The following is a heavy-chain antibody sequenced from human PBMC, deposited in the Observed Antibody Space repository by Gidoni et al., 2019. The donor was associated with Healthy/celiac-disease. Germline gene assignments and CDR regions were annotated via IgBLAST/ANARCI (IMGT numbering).Heavy chain of an antibody. J-gene: IGHJ4*02. Sequence: QMQLQQWGAGLLKPSETLSLTCAVSGGSFSGYYWSWICQPPGKGLAWIGEINHNGSTNYNPSIKSRVNISVDTSKNQFAMKLSSVTAADTAVYYCATIPTVTTPTDDYWGQGTLVTVSS. CDR3: ATIPTVTTPTDDY. CDR2: INHNGST. D-gene: IGHD4-17*01. CDR1: GGSFSGYY. V-gene: IGHV4-34*01.